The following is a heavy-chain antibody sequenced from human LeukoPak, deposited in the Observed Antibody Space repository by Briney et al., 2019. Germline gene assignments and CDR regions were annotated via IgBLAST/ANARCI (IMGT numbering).Heavy chain of an antibody. J-gene: IGHJ3*02. CDR3: ARDRVEGAFDI. CDR1: GGTLRKYT. Sequence: GSSVKISCKASGGTLRKYTISWVRQAPGQGREGVGGISPIVGRTDYAQEFQGRVTITADEATYTAYMDVSSLRSEDTAVYYCARDRVEGAFDIWGQGTTVTVSS. D-gene: IGHD5-24*01. V-gene: IGHV1-69*01. CDR2: ISPIVGRT.